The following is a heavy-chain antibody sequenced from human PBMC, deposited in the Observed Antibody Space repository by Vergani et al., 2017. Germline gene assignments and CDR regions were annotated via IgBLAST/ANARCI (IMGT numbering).Heavy chain of an antibody. D-gene: IGHD7-27*01. J-gene: IGHJ4*02. CDR2: ISSYGST. CDR3: ARAQNWGSGRFGS. CDR1: GFTFSNFW. V-gene: IGHV3-74*02. Sequence: EVHLVESGGGLVQRGGSLRLSCTASGFTFSNFWMHWVRQAPGKGLVWVSRISSYGSTIYADAVKGRFTISRDNAKSSLYLEMNSLRDDDTAVYYCARAQNWGSGRFGSWGQGTLVTVSS.